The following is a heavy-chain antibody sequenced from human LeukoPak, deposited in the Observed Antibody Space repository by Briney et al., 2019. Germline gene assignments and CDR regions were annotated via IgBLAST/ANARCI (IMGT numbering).Heavy chain of an antibody. D-gene: IGHD4-11*01. V-gene: IGHV4-34*01. Sequence: SSETLSHTCAVYGGSFSGYYWSWIRQSPGKGLEWIGEITHSGNTNYNPSLKSRVTISKDTSNNQLSLKLSSVTAADTAVYYCARGGTSNYNNWFDPWGQGTLVTVSS. CDR3: ARGGTSNYNNWFDP. CDR2: ITHSGNT. CDR1: GGSFSGYY. J-gene: IGHJ5*02.